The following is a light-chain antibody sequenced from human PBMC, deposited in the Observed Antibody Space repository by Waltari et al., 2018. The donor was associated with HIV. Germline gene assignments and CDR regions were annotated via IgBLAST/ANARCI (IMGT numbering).Light chain of an antibody. CDR1: NNIGSKN. CDR3: QSYDISLSASVV. CDR2: GNK. Sequence: ELTQPLSVSVALGQTARITCGGNNIGSKNVHWYQQIPGTAPKLLISGNKNRPSGVPDRFSASKSGTSASLTISGLQAEDEADYFCQSYDISLSASVVFGGGTRLTVL. V-gene: IGLV1-40*01. J-gene: IGLJ2*01.